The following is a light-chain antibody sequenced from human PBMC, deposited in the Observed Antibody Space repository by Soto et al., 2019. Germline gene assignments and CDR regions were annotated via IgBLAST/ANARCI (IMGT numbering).Light chain of an antibody. CDR1: QTISSNY. CDR2: GAS. Sequence: ETVLTQSPGTLSLSPGESATLSCRASQTISSNYLAWYRQTPGQAPRLLIYGASNRATGIADRFSGSGSGTDFTLIISRLEPEDFALYYCQQYGSSPWTFGQGTKVDIK. J-gene: IGKJ1*01. V-gene: IGKV3-20*01. CDR3: QQYGSSPWT.